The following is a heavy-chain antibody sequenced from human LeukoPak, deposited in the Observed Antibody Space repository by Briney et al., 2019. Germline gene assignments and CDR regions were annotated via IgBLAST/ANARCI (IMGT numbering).Heavy chain of an antibody. V-gene: IGHV3-23*01. CDR2: ISGTGTTT. J-gene: IGHJ4*02. CDR3: AKDLNRDFWSGYSGTFTN. D-gene: IGHD3-3*01. Sequence: GGSLRLSCAASGFTSSNYAMTWVRQAPGRGLEWVSAISGTGTTTYYANSVKGRVTISRDNSRNNLYLQMNSLRVEDTATYYCAKDLNRDFWSGYSGTFTNWGQGTLVTVSS. CDR1: GFTSSNYA.